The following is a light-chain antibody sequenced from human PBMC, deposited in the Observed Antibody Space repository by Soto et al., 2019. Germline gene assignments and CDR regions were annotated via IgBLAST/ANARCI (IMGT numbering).Light chain of an antibody. CDR1: QSFFNY. J-gene: IGKJ1*01. CDR2: PAS. CDR3: QQSYSSPWT. V-gene: IGKV1-39*01. Sequence: DIQVTQSPSSLSASVGDRVTITCRASQSFFNYLNWYKQKPGKAPKLLIYPASSLQSGVPSRFSGGGAGTDFTLTISSLQPEDFATYCCQQSYSSPWTFGLGTKVEIK.